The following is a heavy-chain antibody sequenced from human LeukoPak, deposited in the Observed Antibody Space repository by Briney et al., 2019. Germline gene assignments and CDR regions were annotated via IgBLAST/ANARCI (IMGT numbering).Heavy chain of an antibody. Sequence: SETLSLTCTVSGGSISNGDHYWSWIRQHPGKGLEWIGHIYYSGSTYYNPSLKSRGIISVETSKNQFSLKLSSVTAADTAVYYCARDRHGPPSSWLHTFDYWGQGTLVTVSS. CDR1: GGSISNGDHY. V-gene: IGHV4-31*03. CDR3: ARDRHGPPSSWLHTFDY. CDR2: IYYSGST. D-gene: IGHD6-13*01. J-gene: IGHJ4*02.